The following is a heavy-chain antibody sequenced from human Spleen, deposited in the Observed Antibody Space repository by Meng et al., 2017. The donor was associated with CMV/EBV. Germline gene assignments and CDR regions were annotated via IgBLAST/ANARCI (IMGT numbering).Heavy chain of an antibody. CDR1: GGSISSSSYY. D-gene: IGHD4-11*01. J-gene: IGHJ4*02. CDR2: IYYSGST. V-gene: IGHV4-39*07. CDR3: ARERYSNYVIDY. Sequence: GSLRLSCTVSGGSISSSSYYWGWIRQPPGKGLEWIGSIYYSGSTYYNPSLKSRVTISVDTSKNQFSLKLSSVTAADPAVYYCARERYSNYVIDYWGQGTLVTVSS.